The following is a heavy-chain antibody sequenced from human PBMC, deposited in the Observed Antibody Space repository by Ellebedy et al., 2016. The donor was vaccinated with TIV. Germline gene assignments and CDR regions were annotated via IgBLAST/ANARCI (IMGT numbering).Heavy chain of an antibody. CDR2: IDWDDDK. V-gene: IGHV2-70*11. CDR3: ARYYDSSGYYYGTVDY. D-gene: IGHD3-22*01. CDR1: GFSLSTSGMC. Sequence: SGPTLVKPTQTLTLTCTFSGFSLSTSGMCVSWIRQPPGKALEWLARIDWDDDKYYSTSLKTRLTISKDTSKNQVVLTMTNMDPVDTATYYCARYYDSSGYYYGTVDYWGQGTLVTVSS. J-gene: IGHJ4*02.